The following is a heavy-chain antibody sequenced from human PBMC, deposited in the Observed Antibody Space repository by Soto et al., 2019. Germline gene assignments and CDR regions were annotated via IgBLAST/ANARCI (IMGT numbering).Heavy chain of an antibody. J-gene: IGHJ5*02. D-gene: IGHD3-3*01. CDR1: GGSVSSGSYY. V-gene: IGHV4-61*01. CDR3: ARDRVTIFGVEGRVDP. Sequence: SETLSLTCTVSGGSVSSGSYYWSWIRQPPGKGLEWIGYIYYSGSTNYNPSLKSRVTISVDTSKNQFSLKLSSVTAADTAVYYCARDRVTIFGVEGRVDPWGQGTLVTVSS. CDR2: IYYSGST.